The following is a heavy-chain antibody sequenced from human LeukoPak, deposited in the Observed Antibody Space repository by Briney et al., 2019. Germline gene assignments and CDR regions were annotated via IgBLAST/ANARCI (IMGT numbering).Heavy chain of an antibody. CDR1: GFTFSSYA. CDR3: AKDASDIVVVPAALKPQNYYYGMDV. D-gene: IGHD2-2*01. V-gene: IGHV3-23*01. CDR2: ISGSGGST. Sequence: QPGGSLRLSCAASGFTFSSYAMSWVRQAPGKGLEWVSAISGSGGSTYYADSGKGRFTISRDNSKNTLYLQMNSLRAEDTAVYYCAKDASDIVVVPAALKPQNYYYGMDVWGKGTTVTVSS. J-gene: IGHJ6*04.